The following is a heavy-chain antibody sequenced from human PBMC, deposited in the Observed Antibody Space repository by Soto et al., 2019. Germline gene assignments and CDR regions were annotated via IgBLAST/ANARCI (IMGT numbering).Heavy chain of an antibody. V-gene: IGHV3-23*01. CDR1: GFTFDNYA. Sequence: EVQLLESGGGLVQPGGSLRLSCAASGFTFDNYALNWVRQAPGKGLEWVSSISGSGGATYYADSVKGRFTISRDNSKSTLFLQMSSLRAEATAVYYCARIPWQLSFDDWGQGTQVTVSS. CDR3: ARIPWQLSFDD. J-gene: IGHJ4*02. CDR2: ISGSGGAT. D-gene: IGHD6-6*01.